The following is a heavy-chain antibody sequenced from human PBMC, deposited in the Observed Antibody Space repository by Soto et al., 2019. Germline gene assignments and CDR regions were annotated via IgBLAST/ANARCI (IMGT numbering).Heavy chain of an antibody. CDR1: GGTFSSYA. D-gene: IGHD2-15*01. CDR2: IIPIFGTA. V-gene: IGHV1-69*13. J-gene: IGHJ6*02. Sequence: ASVKVSCKASGGTFSSYAISWVRQAPGQGLEWMGGIIPIFGTANYAQKFQGRVTITADESTSTAYMELSSLRSEDTAVYYCARVLVVAAMRDYYYYYGMDVWGQGTTVTVSS. CDR3: ARVLVVAAMRDYYYYYGMDV.